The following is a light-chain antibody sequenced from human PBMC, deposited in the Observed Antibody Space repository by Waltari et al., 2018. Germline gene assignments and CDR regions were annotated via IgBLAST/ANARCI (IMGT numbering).Light chain of an antibody. CDR3: AAWDDSLNAVV. CDR2: SIN. Sequence: QSVLTPPPSASGTPGQRVTISCSGSSSNIGSHTVNWYQQLPGTAPKLLIYSINQRPSGVPERFSGSKSGTSVSLAISGLQSEDEADYYCAAWDDSLNAVVFGGGTKLTVL. CDR1: SSNIGSHT. J-gene: IGLJ2*01. V-gene: IGLV1-44*01.